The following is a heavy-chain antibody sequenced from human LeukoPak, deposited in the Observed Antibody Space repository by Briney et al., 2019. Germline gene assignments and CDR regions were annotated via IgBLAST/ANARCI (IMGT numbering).Heavy chain of an antibody. J-gene: IGHJ4*02. CDR1: GGSISSYY. Sequence: SETLSLTCTVSGGSISSYYWSWIRQPPGKGLEWIGYIYYSGSTSYNPSLKSRVTISVDTSKNQFSLKLSSVTAADTAVYYCARTSGAYSYGYPLDYWGQGTLVTVSS. D-gene: IGHD5-18*01. CDR2: IYYSGST. CDR3: ARTSGAYSYGYPLDY. V-gene: IGHV4-59*01.